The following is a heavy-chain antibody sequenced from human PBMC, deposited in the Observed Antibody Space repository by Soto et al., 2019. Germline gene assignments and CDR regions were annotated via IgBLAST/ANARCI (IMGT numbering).Heavy chain of an antibody. CDR3: ASPAPYYDFWSGQNWFDP. J-gene: IGHJ5*02. CDR1: GFTFSSYA. CDR2: ISGRGGST. V-gene: IGHV3-23*01. D-gene: IGHD3-3*01. Sequence: EVQLLESGGGLVQPGGSLRLSCAASGFTFSSYAMSWVRQAPGKGLEWVSAISGRGGSTYYADSVKGRFTISRDNSKNTLYLQMNSLRAEDTAVYYCASPAPYYDFWSGQNWFDPWGQGTLVTVSS.